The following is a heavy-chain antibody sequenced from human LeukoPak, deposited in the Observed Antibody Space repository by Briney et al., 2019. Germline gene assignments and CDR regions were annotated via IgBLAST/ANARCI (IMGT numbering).Heavy chain of an antibody. V-gene: IGHV3-53*01. CDR2: IHSDNT. Sequence: GGSLRLSCAASGFTLSNYAMSWVRQAPGKGLEWASFIHSDNTHYSYSVKGRFTISRDNSKNTLYLQMNSLRAEDTAVYYCARRAGAYSHPYDYWGQGTLVTVSS. D-gene: IGHD4/OR15-4a*01. CDR1: GFTLSNYA. J-gene: IGHJ4*02. CDR3: ARRAGAYSHPYDY.